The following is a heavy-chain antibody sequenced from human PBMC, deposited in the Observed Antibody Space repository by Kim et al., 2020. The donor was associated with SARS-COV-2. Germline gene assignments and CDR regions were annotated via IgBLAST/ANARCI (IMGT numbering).Heavy chain of an antibody. D-gene: IGHD5-12*01. Sequence: PSVKVSCKASGYTFTSYYMHWVRQAPGQGLEWMGIINPSGGSTSYAQKFQGRVTMTRDTSTSTVYMELSSLRSEDTAVYYCARSRYSGYEYYYYYYGMDVWGQGTTVTVSS. V-gene: IGHV1-46*01. CDR1: GYTFTSYY. CDR2: INPSGGST. J-gene: IGHJ6*02. CDR3: ARSRYSGYEYYYYYYGMDV.